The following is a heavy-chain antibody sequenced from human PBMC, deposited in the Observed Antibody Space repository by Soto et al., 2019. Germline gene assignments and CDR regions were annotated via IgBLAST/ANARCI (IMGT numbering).Heavy chain of an antibody. CDR3: ARCMRALRTDDVFDI. V-gene: IGHV1-24*01. CDR2: FDPEDGET. Sequence: GASVKVSCKVSGYTLTELSMHWVRQAPGKGLEWMGGFDPEDGETIYAQKFQGRVTMTEDTSTDTAYMELSSLRSEDTAIYFCARCMRALRTDDVFDIWGNGTVVTVSS. J-gene: IGHJ3*02. CDR1: GYTLTELS.